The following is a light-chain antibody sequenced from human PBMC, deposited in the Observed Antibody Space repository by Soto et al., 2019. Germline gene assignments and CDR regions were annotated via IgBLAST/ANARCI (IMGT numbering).Light chain of an antibody. Sequence: QSALTQPSSASGSPGQSVTISCTGTSSDVGGYNYVSWYQQHPGKAPKLMIYEVSKRPSGVPDRFSGSKSGNTASLTVSVLQAEDEADYYCSSYAGSSVVFGGGTKLTVL. V-gene: IGLV2-8*01. CDR3: SSYAGSSVV. CDR2: EVS. J-gene: IGLJ2*01. CDR1: SSDVGGYNY.